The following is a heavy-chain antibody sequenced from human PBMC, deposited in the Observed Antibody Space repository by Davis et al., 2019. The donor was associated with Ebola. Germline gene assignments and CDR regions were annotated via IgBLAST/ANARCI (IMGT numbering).Heavy chain of an antibody. Sequence: PSETLSLTCTVSGGSLSSGSHYWAWIRQPPGKGLEWIGSINYSGTTYYNPSLKSRVIIYVDTSKNQFSLRLISVTAADAAVYYCARDRNGWFDPWGQGTLVTVSS. J-gene: IGHJ5*02. CDR2: INYSGTT. CDR3: ARDRNGWFDP. CDR1: GGSLSSGSHY. V-gene: IGHV4-39*02.